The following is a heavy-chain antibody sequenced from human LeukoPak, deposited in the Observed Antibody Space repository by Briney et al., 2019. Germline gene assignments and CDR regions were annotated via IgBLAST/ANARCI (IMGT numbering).Heavy chain of an antibody. CDR3: ATGGIYSVLDG. V-gene: IGHV1-24*01. J-gene: IGHJ4*02. D-gene: IGHD2-15*01. Sequence: GASVKVSCKVSGHTLTDLSTHWVRQPPGGGLEWMGGLDPEDGEKIYAQKFQGRVTMTEDTSTDTAYMELSRLRSEGTSVYDCATGGIYSVLDGWGEGTLVSAS. CDR2: LDPEDGEK. CDR1: GHTLTDLS.